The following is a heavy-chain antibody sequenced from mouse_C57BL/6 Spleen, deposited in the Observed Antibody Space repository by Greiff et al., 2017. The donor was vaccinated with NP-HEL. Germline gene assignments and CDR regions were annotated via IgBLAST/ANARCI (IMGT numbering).Heavy chain of an antibody. CDR1: GYTFTGYW. D-gene: IGHD1-1*01. Sequence: VQLQQSGAELMKPGASVKLSCKATGYTFTGYWIEWVKQRPGHGLEWIGEILPGSGSTNYNEKFKGKATFTADTSSNTAYMQLSSLTTEDSAIYYCASGHYYGSSYPYWYFDVWGTGTTVTVSS. CDR3: ASGHYYGSSYPYWYFDV. CDR2: ILPGSGST. V-gene: IGHV1-9*01. J-gene: IGHJ1*03.